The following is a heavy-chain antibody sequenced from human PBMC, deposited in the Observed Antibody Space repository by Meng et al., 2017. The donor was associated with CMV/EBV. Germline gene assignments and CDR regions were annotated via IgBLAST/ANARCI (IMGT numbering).Heavy chain of an antibody. V-gene: IGHV2-70D*14. CDR2: IDWDDDK. J-gene: IGHJ6*02. D-gene: IGHD4-17*01. Sequence: SGPTLVKPTQTLTLTCTFSGFSLSTSGMRVSWIRQPPGKALEWLARIDWDDDKFYSTSLKTRLTISKDTSKNQVVLTMTNMDPGDTATYYCARAHTDYYYGMDVWGQGTTVTVSS. CDR3: ARAHTDYYYGMDV. CDR1: GFSLSTSGMR.